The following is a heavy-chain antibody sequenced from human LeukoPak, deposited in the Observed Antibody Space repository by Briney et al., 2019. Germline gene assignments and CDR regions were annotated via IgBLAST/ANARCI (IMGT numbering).Heavy chain of an antibody. Sequence: SETLSLTCTVSGGSISSYYWSWIRQPPGKGLEWIGYIYYSGSTDYNPSLKSRVTISVDTSKNQFSLKLSSLTAADTAVYYCAREGVTKYYFDYWGQGTLVTVSS. CDR3: AREGVTKYYFDY. D-gene: IGHD4-11*01. V-gene: IGHV4-59*01. CDR1: GGSISSYY. J-gene: IGHJ4*02. CDR2: IYYSGST.